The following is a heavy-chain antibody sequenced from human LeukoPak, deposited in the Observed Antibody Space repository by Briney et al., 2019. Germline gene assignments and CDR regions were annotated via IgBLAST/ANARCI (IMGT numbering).Heavy chain of an antibody. J-gene: IGHJ4*02. V-gene: IGHV1-18*01. D-gene: IGHD3/OR15-3a*01. CDR2: IDTHNGIT. CDR3: ARAWTGHLQDVFDY. Sequence: ASVKVSCKASGYTFSSNGITWVRQAPGQGLEWMGWIDTHNGITNYAWSVKDRVTMTTDTSTTTAYMELRSLRSDDTAVYYCARAWTGHLQDVFDYWGQGTLVTVSS. CDR1: GYTFSSNG.